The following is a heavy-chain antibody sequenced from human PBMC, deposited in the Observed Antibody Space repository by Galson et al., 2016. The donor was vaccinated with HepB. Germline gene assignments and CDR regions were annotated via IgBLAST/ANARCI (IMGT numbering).Heavy chain of an antibody. D-gene: IGHD3-3*01. CDR3: ARTGDYDLWSGNCGGESHYYSLDV. V-gene: IGHV7-4-1*02. CDR1: GYTFTSFG. CDR2: INTNTGKP. Sequence: SVKVSCKASGYTFTSFGLNWVRQAPGQGLEWMGGINTNTGKPTYAQGFTGRFVFSLDTSVSTAHLQISSLKAEDTAVYYCARTGDYDLWSGNCGGESHYYSLDVWGQGTTVTVSS. J-gene: IGHJ6*02.